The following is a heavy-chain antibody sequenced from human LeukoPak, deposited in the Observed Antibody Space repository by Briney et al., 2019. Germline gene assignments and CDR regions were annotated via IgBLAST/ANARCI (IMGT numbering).Heavy chain of an antibody. D-gene: IGHD3-3*01. J-gene: IGHJ6*03. CDR2: ISSSSSYI. V-gene: IGHV3-21*01. CDR3: ARYVSYDFWSGYQIYYYYYYMDV. CDR1: GFTFSSYS. Sequence: GGSLRLSCAASGFTFSSYSMNWVRQAPGKGLEWVSSISSSSSYIYYADSVKGRFTISRDNAKNSLYLQMNSLRAEDTAVYYCARYVSYDFWSGYQIYYYYYYMDVWGKGTTVTVSS.